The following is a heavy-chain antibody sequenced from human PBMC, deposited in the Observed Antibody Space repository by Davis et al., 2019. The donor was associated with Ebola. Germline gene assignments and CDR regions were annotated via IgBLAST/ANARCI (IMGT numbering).Heavy chain of an antibody. V-gene: IGHV6-1*01. CDR3: ARGWLRTGFDS. CDR2: TYYSSKWYN. Sequence: HSQTLSLTCAISGDSVSSGGWNWIRQSPSRGLEWLGRTYYSSKWYNDYAVSVKSRITINPDTSKNQFSLQLNSVTPEDTAVYYCARGWLRTGFDSWGQGATVTVSS. J-gene: IGHJ4*02. D-gene: IGHD5-24*01. CDR1: GDSVSSGG.